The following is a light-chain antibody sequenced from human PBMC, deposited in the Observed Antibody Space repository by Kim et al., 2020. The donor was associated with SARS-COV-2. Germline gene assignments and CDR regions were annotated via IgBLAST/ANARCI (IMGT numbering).Light chain of an antibody. CDR3: QQYGTPPYT. CDR2: GAS. Sequence: PGESATLSCRASQSVSKNFLAWYRQRPGQPPSLLIYGASTRATGIPDRISGSGSGTDFTLTITRLEPEDFAVYYCQQYGTPPYTFGQGTKLEI. J-gene: IGKJ2*01. CDR1: QSVSKNF. V-gene: IGKV3-20*01.